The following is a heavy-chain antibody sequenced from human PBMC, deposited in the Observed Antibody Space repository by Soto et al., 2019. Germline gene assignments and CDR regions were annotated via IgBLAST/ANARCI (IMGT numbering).Heavy chain of an antibody. D-gene: IGHD2-15*01. Sequence: QVQLVQSGAEVKKPGASVKVSCKASGYTFTSYAMHWVRQAPGQRLEWMGWINAGNGNTKYSQKFQGRVTITRDTSASTAYMELSSQRSEDTAVYYCARAPGGPDGPGDYWGQGPLVTVSS. CDR1: GYTFTSYA. V-gene: IGHV1-3*01. J-gene: IGHJ4*02. CDR3: ARAPGGPDGPGDY. CDR2: INAGNGNT.